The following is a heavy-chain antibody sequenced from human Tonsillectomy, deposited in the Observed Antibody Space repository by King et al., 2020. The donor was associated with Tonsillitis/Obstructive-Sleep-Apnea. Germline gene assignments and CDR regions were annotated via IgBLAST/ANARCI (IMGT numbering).Heavy chain of an antibody. Sequence: VQLVESGGGLVQPGGSLKLSCAASGFTFSGSAMHWVRQASGKGLEWVGRIRSKVNDYATAYAASVEGRFSISRDDSKNTAYLQINSLKTADTAVYYCTRRPESCSSGVCYAGFDHWGQGTLFTVSS. J-gene: IGHJ4*02. CDR3: TRRPESCSSGVCYAGFDH. CDR1: GFTFSGSA. D-gene: IGHD2-8*01. CDR2: IRSKVNDYAT. V-gene: IGHV3-73*01.